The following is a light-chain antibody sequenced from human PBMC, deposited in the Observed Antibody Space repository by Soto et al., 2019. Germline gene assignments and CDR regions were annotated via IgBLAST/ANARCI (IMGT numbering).Light chain of an antibody. V-gene: IGLV6-57*04. Sequence: NFMLTQPHSVSESPGKTVTISCARSSGSIASYYVEWYQQRPGSAPSAVIYENNQRPSGVPDQFSGSIDSSSNSASLTISGLRTEDEADYYCQSFDDITVVFGGGTKLTVL. CDR1: SGSIASYY. CDR3: QSFDDITVV. CDR2: ENN. J-gene: IGLJ2*01.